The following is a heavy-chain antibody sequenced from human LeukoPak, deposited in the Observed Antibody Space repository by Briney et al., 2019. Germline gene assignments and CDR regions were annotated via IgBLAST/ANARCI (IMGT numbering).Heavy chain of an antibody. V-gene: IGHV4-39*01. Sequence: SETLSLTCTVSGGSISSNSYCWGWIRQPPGKGLEWIGSICYSGNTFGNTFYNPSLRSRLTMSEDTSKNQFSLRLSSVTAADTALYYCARHDYDSSGYRRDYYFDYWGQGTLVTASS. J-gene: IGHJ4*02. CDR1: GGSISSNSYC. CDR3: ARHDYDSSGYRRDYYFDY. D-gene: IGHD3-22*01. CDR2: ICYSGNTFGNT.